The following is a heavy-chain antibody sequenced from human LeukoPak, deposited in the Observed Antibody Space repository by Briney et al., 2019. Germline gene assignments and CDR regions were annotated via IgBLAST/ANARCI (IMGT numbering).Heavy chain of an antibody. V-gene: IGHV3-23*01. CDR3: AKDRVWFGELSRAFDI. Sequence: PGGSLRLSCAASGFTFSSYGMSWVRQAPGKGLEWVSAISGSGGSTYYADSVKGRFTISRDNSKNTLYLQMNSLRAEDTAVYYCAKDRVWFGELSRAFDIWGQGTMVTVSS. CDR1: GFTFSSYG. CDR2: ISGSGGST. D-gene: IGHD3-10*01. J-gene: IGHJ3*02.